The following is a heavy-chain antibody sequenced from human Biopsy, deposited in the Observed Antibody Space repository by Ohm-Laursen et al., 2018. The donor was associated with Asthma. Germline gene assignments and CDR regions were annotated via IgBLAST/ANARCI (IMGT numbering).Heavy chain of an antibody. CDR1: GYTFNSAC. CDR3: ARAVDYSHYYGIDI. CDR2: ISVYNGNT. V-gene: IGHV1-18*01. J-gene: IGHJ6*02. Sequence: SETVSCKNSGYTFNSACITWARQAPGQWLEWMRWISVYNGNTKVAQKLQDRVTMITDTSTSTAYMELRSLRSDDTAVYFCARAVDYSHYYGIDIWGQGTTVIVS. D-gene: IGHD3-10*01.